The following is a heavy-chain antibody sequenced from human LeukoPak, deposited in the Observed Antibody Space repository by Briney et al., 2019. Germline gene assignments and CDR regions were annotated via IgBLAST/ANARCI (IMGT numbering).Heavy chain of an antibody. CDR3: ARVMGVQTLNDAFDI. CDR2: ISSSSSYI. CDR1: GFTFSSYS. V-gene: IGHV3-21*01. Sequence: GGSLRLSCAASGFTFSSYSMTWVRQAPGKGLEGVSSISSSSSYIYYADSVKGRFTISRDNAKNSLYLQMNSLRAEDTAVYYCARVMGVQTLNDAFDIWGQGTMVTASS. D-gene: IGHD1-26*01. J-gene: IGHJ3*02.